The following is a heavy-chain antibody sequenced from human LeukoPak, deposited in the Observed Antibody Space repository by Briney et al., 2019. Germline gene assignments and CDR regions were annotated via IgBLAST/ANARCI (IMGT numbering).Heavy chain of an antibody. CDR2: ISAFNYII. D-gene: IGHD3-16*01. J-gene: IGHJ4*02. CDR3: TRGSSISAQGDT. CDR1: GYSFSHYG. Sequence: ASVKVSCKTSGYSFSHYGICWWRQAPGQGLEWVGWISAFNYIIEYAQKFQGRVTMTQDTATSTAYMELRSLTSDDTAVFYCTRGSSISAQGDTWGQGTLVSVSS. V-gene: IGHV1-18*01.